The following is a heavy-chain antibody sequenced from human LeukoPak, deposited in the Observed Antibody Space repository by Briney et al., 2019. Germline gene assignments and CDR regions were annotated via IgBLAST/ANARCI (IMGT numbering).Heavy chain of an antibody. J-gene: IGHJ3*02. CDR2: INHNGST. V-gene: IGHV4-34*01. CDR1: GGSFSGYY. Sequence: PSETLSLTCAVYGGSFSGYYWSWIRQPPGKGLEWIGEINHNGSTNYNPSLKSRVTISVDTSKNQFSLKLSSVTAADTAVYYCAREVATMVRGVILNDAFDIWGQGTMVTVSS. D-gene: IGHD3-10*01. CDR3: AREVATMVRGVILNDAFDI.